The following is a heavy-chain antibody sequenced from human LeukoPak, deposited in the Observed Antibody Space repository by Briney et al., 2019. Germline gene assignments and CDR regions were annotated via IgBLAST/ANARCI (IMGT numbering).Heavy chain of an antibody. CDR1: GYSFTSYW. Sequence: GESLKISCKGSGYSFTSYWIGWVRQMPGKGLEWMGIIYPGGSGTRYSPSFQGQVTISADKSISTAYLQWSSLKASDTAMYSCARLSTMIVVVTREDYFDYWGQGTLVTVSS. CDR2: IYPGGSGT. D-gene: IGHD3-22*01. V-gene: IGHV5-51*01. J-gene: IGHJ4*02. CDR3: ARLSTMIVVVTREDYFDY.